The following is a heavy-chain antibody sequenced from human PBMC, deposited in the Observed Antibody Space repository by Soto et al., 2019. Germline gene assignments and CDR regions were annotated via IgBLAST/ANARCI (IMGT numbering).Heavy chain of an antibody. V-gene: IGHV3-30*18. D-gene: IGHD2-2*01. CDR1: GFTFSNYG. Sequence: QVQLVESGGGVVQPGRSLRLSCVASGFTFSNYGMHWVRQAPGKGLEWVALVSYNGRKEYYADSVKGRFSISRDNSKNTLYGQMNTLRDEDTAVYYCAKDSLRGEVPAALNFDYWGRGTLVTVSS. J-gene: IGHJ4*02. CDR3: AKDSLRGEVPAALNFDY. CDR2: VSYNGRKE.